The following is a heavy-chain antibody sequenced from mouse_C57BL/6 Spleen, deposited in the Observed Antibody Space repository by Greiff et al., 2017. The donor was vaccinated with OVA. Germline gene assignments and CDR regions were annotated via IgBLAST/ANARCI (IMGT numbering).Heavy chain of an antibody. CDR3: ARGGDYGSSYGDY. Sequence: QVHVKQSGAELVRPGTSVKVSCKASGYAFTNYLIEWVKQRPGQGLEWIGVINPGSGGTNYNEKFKGKATLTADTSSSTAYMQLSSLTSEDSAVYFCARGGDYGSSYGDYWGQGTTLTVSS. D-gene: IGHD1-1*01. J-gene: IGHJ2*01. CDR2: INPGSGGT. CDR1: GYAFTNYL. V-gene: IGHV1-54*01.